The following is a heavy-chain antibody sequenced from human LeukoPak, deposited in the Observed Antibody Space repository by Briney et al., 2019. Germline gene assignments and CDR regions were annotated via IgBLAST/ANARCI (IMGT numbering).Heavy chain of an antibody. CDR3: AKDFYRRYIDILTGYPAH. CDR2: ISGSGGST. J-gene: IGHJ4*02. CDR1: GFTFSSYA. Sequence: GGSLRLSCAASGFTFSSYAMSWVRQAPGKGLEWVSAISGSGGSTYYADSVKGRFTISRDNSKNTLYLQMNSLRAEDTAVYYCAKDFYRRYIDILTGYPAHWGQGTLVTVSS. V-gene: IGHV3-23*01. D-gene: IGHD3-9*01.